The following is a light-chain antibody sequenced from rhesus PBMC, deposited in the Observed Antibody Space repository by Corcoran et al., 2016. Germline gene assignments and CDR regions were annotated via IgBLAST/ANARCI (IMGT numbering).Light chain of an antibody. CDR2: KAA. CDR1: QGIRSG. J-gene: IGKJ1*01. CDR3: QPYNSAPPWT. V-gene: IGKV1-21*01. Sequence: DIQMTQSPSSLSASVGDRVTITCRASQGIRSGLAWYQQKPGKAPKLLIYKAASLQSGVPSRFSGSGSGAYFTLTISSLQPEDFATYYCQPYNSAPPWTFGQGTKVEIK.